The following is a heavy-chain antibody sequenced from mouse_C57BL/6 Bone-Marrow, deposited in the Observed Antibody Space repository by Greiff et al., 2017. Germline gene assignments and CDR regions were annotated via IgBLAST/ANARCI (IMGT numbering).Heavy chain of an antibody. CDR1: GFTFSSYG. Sequence: EVMLVESGGDLVKPGGSLKLSCAASGFTFSSYGMSWVRQTPDKRLEWVATISSGGSYTYYPDSVKGRFTISRDKAKNTLYLQMSSLKSEDTAMYYCASPGFAWFAYWGQGTLVTVSA. J-gene: IGHJ3*01. V-gene: IGHV5-6*01. CDR3: ASPGFAWFAY. CDR2: ISSGGSYT.